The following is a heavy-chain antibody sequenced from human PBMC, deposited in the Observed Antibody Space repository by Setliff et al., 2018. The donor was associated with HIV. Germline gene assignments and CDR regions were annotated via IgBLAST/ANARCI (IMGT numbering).Heavy chain of an antibody. Sequence: PSETLSLTCTVSGGSIKSSSYYWGWIRQPPGKGLEWIGSIYYSGNTYYNPSLKSRVTISEDTSRNQFSLRLSSVTAADTSVYYCACRYYDLWSNYYTGIPYWGQGTLVTVSS. D-gene: IGHD3-3*01. CDR1: GGSIKSSSYY. CDR3: ACRYYDLWSNYYTGIPY. V-gene: IGHV4-39*07. J-gene: IGHJ4*02. CDR2: IYYSGNT.